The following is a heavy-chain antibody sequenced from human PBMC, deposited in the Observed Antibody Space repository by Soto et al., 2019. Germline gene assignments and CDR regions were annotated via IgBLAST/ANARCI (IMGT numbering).Heavy chain of an antibody. CDR3: TGSYYRYNWFDP. V-gene: IGHV1-69*12. CDR1: GGTFSSYA. Sequence: QVQLVQSGAEVKKPGSSVNVSCKASGGTFSSYAISWVRQAPGQGLEWMGGIIPIFGTANYAQKFQGRVTITADESTSTAYMELSSLRSEDTAVYYCTGSYYRYNWFDPWGQGTLVTVSS. D-gene: IGHD1-26*01. J-gene: IGHJ5*02. CDR2: IIPIFGTA.